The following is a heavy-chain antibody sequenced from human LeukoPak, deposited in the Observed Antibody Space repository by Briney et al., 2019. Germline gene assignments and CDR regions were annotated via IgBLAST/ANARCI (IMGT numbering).Heavy chain of an antibody. J-gene: IGHJ5*02. Sequence: GGSLRLSCAASEFVFSDYYMSWLRLAPGKGLEWVSYISDGGDTIYYADSVKGRFTISRDNAKNSLYLQMNGLRAEDTAVYYCAREMEGDYGSGSFYDLWGQGNMVTVSS. CDR2: ISDGGDTI. CDR3: AREMEGDYGSGSFYDL. CDR1: EFVFSDYY. D-gene: IGHD3-10*01. V-gene: IGHV3-11*01.